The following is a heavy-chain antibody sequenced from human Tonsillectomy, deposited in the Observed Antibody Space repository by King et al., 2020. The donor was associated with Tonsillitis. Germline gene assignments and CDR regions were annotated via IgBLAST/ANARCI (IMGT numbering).Heavy chain of an antibody. CDR1: GFTFSSYP. J-gene: IGHJ4*02. Sequence: VQLVESGGGLVQPGGSLRLSCSASGFTFSSYPMHWVRQAPGKGLEYVSVISSNGGTTYYPDSVKDRFTISRDNSKNTLYLQMSSLNTEDTAVYYCVKTMSGYYYDYWGQGTLVTVSS. CDR3: VKTMSGYYYDY. CDR2: ISSNGGTT. D-gene: IGHD3-3*01. V-gene: IGHV3-64D*06.